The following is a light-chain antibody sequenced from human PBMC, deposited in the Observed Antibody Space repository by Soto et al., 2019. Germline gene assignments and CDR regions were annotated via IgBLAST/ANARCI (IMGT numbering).Light chain of an antibody. CDR2: EVS. Sequence: QSALTQPASVSGSPGQSITISCTGTSRDVGGYNYVSWYQQHPGKAPKVMSYEVSNRPSGVSNRVSGSKSGNTASLTISGLQSEDEADYYCSSYTSSSTWVFGGGTKVTVL. V-gene: IGLV2-14*01. CDR1: SRDVGGYNY. CDR3: SSYTSSSTWV. J-gene: IGLJ3*02.